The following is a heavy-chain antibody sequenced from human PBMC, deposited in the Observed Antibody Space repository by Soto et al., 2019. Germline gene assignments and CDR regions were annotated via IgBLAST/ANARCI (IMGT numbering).Heavy chain of an antibody. J-gene: IGHJ5*02. D-gene: IGHD2-15*01. CDR3: ADGGLLLGGQSNWFDP. CDR1: GGSISSYY. CDR2: IYYSGST. Sequence: PSETLSLTCTVSGGSISSYYWSWIRQPPGKGLEWIGIIYYSGSTNYNPSLKSRVTISVDTSKNQFSLNLSSVTAADTAVYYCADGGLLLGGQSNWFDPWGQGTLVTVSS. V-gene: IGHV4-59*08.